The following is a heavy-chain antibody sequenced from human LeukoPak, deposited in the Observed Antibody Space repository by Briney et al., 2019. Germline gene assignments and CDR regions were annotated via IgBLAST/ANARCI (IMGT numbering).Heavy chain of an antibody. Sequence: GGSLRLSCAASGFTFSTSPMHWVRQAPGKGLEWVAVISFDGSSEYYIDSVKGRFTISRDNAKNSLYLQMNSLRVDDTAVYYCARDRLHYGEYEKTLDYWGQGTLVTVSS. CDR2: ISFDGSSE. V-gene: IGHV3-30*04. D-gene: IGHD4-17*01. J-gene: IGHJ4*02. CDR3: ARDRLHYGEYEKTLDY. CDR1: GFTFSTSP.